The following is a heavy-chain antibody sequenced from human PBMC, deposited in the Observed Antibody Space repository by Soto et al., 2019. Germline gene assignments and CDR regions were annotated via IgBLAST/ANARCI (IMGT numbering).Heavy chain of an antibody. Sequence: SGPTLVNPTETLTLTCTVSGFSLSNARMGVSWIRQPPGKALEWLAHIFSNDEKSYSTSLKSRLTISKDTSKSQVVLTMTNMDPVDTATYYCARIVTGPYSSSWYGWFDPWGQGTLVTVS. CDR2: IFSNDEK. D-gene: IGHD6-13*01. CDR3: ARIVTGPYSSSWYGWFDP. J-gene: IGHJ5*02. CDR1: GFSLSNARMG. V-gene: IGHV2-26*01.